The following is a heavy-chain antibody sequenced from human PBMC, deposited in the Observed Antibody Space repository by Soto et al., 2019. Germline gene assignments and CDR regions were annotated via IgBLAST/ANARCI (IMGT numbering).Heavy chain of an antibody. Sequence: SETLSLTCAVYGGSFSGYYWSWIRQPPGKGLEWIGEISHSGSTNYNPSLKSRVTISVDTSKNQFSLKLSSVTAADTAVYYCARGFPTLDIVVVVAAVPDAFDIWGQGTMVTVSS. J-gene: IGHJ3*02. CDR2: ISHSGST. D-gene: IGHD2-15*01. CDR1: GGSFSGYY. V-gene: IGHV4-34*01. CDR3: ARGFPTLDIVVVVAAVPDAFDI.